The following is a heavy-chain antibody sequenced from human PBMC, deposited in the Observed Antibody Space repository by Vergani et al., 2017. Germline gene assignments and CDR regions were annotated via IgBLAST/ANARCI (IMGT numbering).Heavy chain of an antibody. CDR2: IYYSGLT. CDR3: ARQRPGSGWSPGDFDD. Sequence: QVQLQQSGPGLVKPSETLFLTCTVSADSISSGSYYLGWIRQPPGKSLEWIGSIYYSGLTYYNPSLKRRVAISVDMSKNQFSLKVTSVTAADTAVYFCARQRPGSGWSPGDFDDWGQGILVTVSS. V-gene: IGHV4-39*01. CDR1: ADSISSGSYY. D-gene: IGHD6-19*01. J-gene: IGHJ4*02.